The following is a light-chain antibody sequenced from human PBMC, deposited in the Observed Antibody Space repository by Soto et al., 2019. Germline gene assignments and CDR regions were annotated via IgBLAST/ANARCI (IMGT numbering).Light chain of an antibody. J-gene: IGKJ1*01. Sequence: EIVLTQSPATLSSFPGDRVTLSCRASQAVNTRLPWYQHRPGQAPRLIIYLASNRAAGVPARFSGSGSGTDFTLTISDVEPEDFAVYYCHQRQSSPRTFGQGTTVDI. CDR1: QAVNTR. CDR3: HQRQSSPRT. CDR2: LAS. V-gene: IGKV3-11*01.